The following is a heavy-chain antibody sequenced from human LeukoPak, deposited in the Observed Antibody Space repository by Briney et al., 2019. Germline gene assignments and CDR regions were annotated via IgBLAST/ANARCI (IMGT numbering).Heavy chain of an antibody. J-gene: IGHJ4*01. Sequence: PGGSLRLSCAASGFNFIDYSMNRVHQAPGKGLEWISYIGISSGNTKYADSVKGRFTISRDKARNSLYLQMNSLRVEDTAMYYCARDHRYAFDNWGHGTLVTVSS. D-gene: IGHD5-12*01. CDR2: IGISSGNT. CDR1: GFNFIDYS. V-gene: IGHV3-48*01. CDR3: ARDHRYAFDN.